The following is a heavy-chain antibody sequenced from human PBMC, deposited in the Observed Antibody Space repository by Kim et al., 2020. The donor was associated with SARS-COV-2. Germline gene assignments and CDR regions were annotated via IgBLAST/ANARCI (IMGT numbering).Heavy chain of an antibody. CDR1: GDSVSSGSYY. CDR3: ARESTAGSFSFYFDS. V-gene: IGHV4-61*01. CDR2: VYYMGDT. D-gene: IGHD1-26*01. Sequence: SETLSLTCTVSGDSVSSGSYYWSWVRQPPGKGLEWIGNVYYMGDTNYNPSLKSRVTMSVYTSKNQFSLEVTSLTAADTAVYYCARESTAGSFSFYFDSWGQGTPVGVSS. J-gene: IGHJ4*02.